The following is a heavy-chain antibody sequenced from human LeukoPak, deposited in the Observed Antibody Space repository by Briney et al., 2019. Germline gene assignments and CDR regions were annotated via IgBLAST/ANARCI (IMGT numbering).Heavy chain of an antibody. D-gene: IGHD3-22*01. CDR2: FGTRSTSI. CDR3: AREVSEGFDF. V-gene: IGHV3-21*01. Sequence: GGSLRLSCAASGFTFSSYSMNWIRQAPGKGLEWVSSFGTRSTSIYHAGSVKGRFAISRDNAKNSLYLQMNSLRAEDTALYYCAREVSEGFDFWGQGTLVTVSS. CDR1: GFTFSSYS. J-gene: IGHJ4*02.